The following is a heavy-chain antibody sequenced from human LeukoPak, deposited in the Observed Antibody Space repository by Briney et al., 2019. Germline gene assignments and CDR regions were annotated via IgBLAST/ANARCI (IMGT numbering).Heavy chain of an antibody. CDR2: IIPIFGTA. V-gene: IGHV1-69*05. J-gene: IGHJ4*02. CDR1: GGIFSSYA. CDR3: ASQSSWGTFFDY. Sequence: SVKVSCKASGGIFSSYAISWVRQAPGQGLEWMGGIIPIFGTANYAQKFQGRVTITTDESTSTAYMELSSLRSEDTAVYYCASQSSWGTFFDYWGQGTLVTVSS. D-gene: IGHD6-13*01.